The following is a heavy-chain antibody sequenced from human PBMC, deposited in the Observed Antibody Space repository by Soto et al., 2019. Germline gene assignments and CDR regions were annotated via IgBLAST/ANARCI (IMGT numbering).Heavy chain of an antibody. D-gene: IGHD3-22*01. V-gene: IGHV1-3*01. CDR3: ARGSYYYESSGYYPDY. CDR1: GYTFTSYA. Sequence: ASVKVSCKASGYTFTSYAMHWVRQAPGQRLEWMGWINAGNGNTKYSQKFQDRVTISRDTSATTAYMEMSSLRSEDTALYYCARGSYYYESSGYYPDYWGQGTLVTVSS. CDR2: INAGNGNT. J-gene: IGHJ4*02.